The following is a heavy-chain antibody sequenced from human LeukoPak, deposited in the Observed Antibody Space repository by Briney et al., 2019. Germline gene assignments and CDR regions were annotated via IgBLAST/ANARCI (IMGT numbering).Heavy chain of an antibody. J-gene: IGHJ3*02. CDR2: IYDSGST. CDR1: GDSISGYY. V-gene: IGHV4-59*01. Sequence: SETLSLTCTVSGDSISGYYWSWIRQPPGKELEWIGYIYDSGSTKYNPSLKSRLTISIDMSKNQFSLKLSSVTAADTAIYYCGRAGEHGNKGYDDAFDIWGQGKMVTVSS. CDR3: GRAGEHGNKGYDDAFDI. D-gene: IGHD2-15*01.